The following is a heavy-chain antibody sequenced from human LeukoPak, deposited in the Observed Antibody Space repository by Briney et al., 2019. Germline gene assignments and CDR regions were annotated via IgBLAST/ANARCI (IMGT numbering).Heavy chain of an antibody. CDR3: AKRVRLEWLPQPLDY. Sequence: SGGSLRLSCAASGFTFSSYAMSWVRQAPGKGLEWVSAISGSGGSTYYADSVKGRFTISRDNSKNTLYLQMNSLRAEDTAVYYCAKRVRLEWLPQPLDYWGQGTLVTVSS. D-gene: IGHD3-3*01. CDR2: ISGSGGST. J-gene: IGHJ4*02. CDR1: GFTFSSYA. V-gene: IGHV3-23*01.